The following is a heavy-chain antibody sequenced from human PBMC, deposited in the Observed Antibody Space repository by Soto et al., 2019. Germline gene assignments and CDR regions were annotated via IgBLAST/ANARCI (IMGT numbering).Heavy chain of an antibody. V-gene: IGHV3-66*01. Sequence: HPGGSLRLSCAASGFTVSSNYMSWVRQAPGKGLEWVSVIYSGGSTYYADSVKGRFTISRDNSKNTLYLQMNSLRAEDTAVYYCARDNRGGYDYAGAFDIWGQGTMVTVSS. CDR1: GFTVSSNY. J-gene: IGHJ3*02. CDR3: ARDNRGGYDYAGAFDI. D-gene: IGHD5-12*01. CDR2: IYSGGST.